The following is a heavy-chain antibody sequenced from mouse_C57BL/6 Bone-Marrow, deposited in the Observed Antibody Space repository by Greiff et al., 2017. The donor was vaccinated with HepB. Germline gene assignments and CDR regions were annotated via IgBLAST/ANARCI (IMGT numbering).Heavy chain of an antibody. CDR1: GFSLTSYG. V-gene: IGHV2-2*01. Sequence: QVHVKQSGPGLVQPSQSLSITCTVSGFSLTSYGVHWVRQSPGKGLEWLGVIWSGGSTAYNAAFISRLSISKDNSKSQVFFKMNSLQADDTAIYYCAIQLRLRAMDYWGQGTSVTVSS. D-gene: IGHD3-2*02. CDR2: IWSGGST. J-gene: IGHJ4*01. CDR3: AIQLRLRAMDY.